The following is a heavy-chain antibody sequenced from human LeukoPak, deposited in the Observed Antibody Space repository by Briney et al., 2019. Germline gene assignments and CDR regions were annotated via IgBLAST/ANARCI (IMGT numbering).Heavy chain of an antibody. Sequence: GGSLRLSCAASKFIFSNYWMSWVRQAPGKGLEWVANIKQDGSEKYYVDSVKGRFTISRDNAKNSLYLQMNSLRAEDTAVYYCARHYCGGDCYYYYYYGMDVWGQGTTVTVSS. V-gene: IGHV3-7*03. CDR2: IKQDGSEK. J-gene: IGHJ6*02. CDR1: KFIFSNYW. CDR3: ARHYCGGDCYYYYYYGMDV. D-gene: IGHD2-21*02.